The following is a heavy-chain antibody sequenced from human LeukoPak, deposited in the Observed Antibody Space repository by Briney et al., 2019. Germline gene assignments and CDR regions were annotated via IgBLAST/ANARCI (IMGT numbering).Heavy chain of an antibody. CDR2: IKQDASEK. CDR1: GFTFSSYW. CDR3: ARVPHSRGSYYQGLDAFDI. V-gene: IGHV3-7*01. D-gene: IGHD1-26*01. Sequence: GGSLRLSCAASGFTFSSYWMSWVRQAPGKGLEWVANIKQDASEKYYVDSVKGRFTISRDNAKNSLYLQMNSLRAEDTAVYYCARVPHSRGSYYQGLDAFDIWGQGTMVTVSS. J-gene: IGHJ3*02.